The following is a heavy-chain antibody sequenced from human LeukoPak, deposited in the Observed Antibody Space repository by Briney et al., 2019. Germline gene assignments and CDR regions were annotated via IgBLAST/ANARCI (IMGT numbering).Heavy chain of an antibody. J-gene: IGHJ6*02. CDR3: ARVQKDGYNIYYYYGMDV. Sequence: ASVKVSCKASGYTFTSYAMHWVRQAPGQRLEWMGWINAGNGNTKYSQKFQGRVTITRDTSASTAYMELSSLRSDDTAVYYCARVQKDGYNIYYYYGMDVWGQGTTVTVSS. CDR1: GYTFTSYA. D-gene: IGHD5-24*01. V-gene: IGHV1-3*01. CDR2: INAGNGNT.